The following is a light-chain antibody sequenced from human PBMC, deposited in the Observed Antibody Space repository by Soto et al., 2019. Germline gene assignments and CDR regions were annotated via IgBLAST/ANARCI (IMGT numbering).Light chain of an antibody. V-gene: IGKV3-20*01. CDR3: QQYRPSPAIS. J-gene: IGKJ5*01. CDR1: RSVSSNY. CDR2: AVS. Sequence: VLTQSPGTLSLSPVERATLSCMASRSVSSNYLGWYQQKPGQAPRLLIYAVSTRATGIPDRFSGSGSGTDFTLTISRLEPEDSALYFCQQYRPSPAISFGQGTRLEIK.